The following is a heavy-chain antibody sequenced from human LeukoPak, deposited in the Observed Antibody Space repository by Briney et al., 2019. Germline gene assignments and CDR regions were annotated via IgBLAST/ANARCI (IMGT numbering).Heavy chain of an antibody. J-gene: IGHJ4*02. CDR1: GYSISTGYY. Sequence: SETLSLTCTVSGYSISTGYYWDWIRQPPGKGLEWIGTFYHGGSTYYNPSLKSRVTISVDTSKNQFSLNLTSVTAADTAVYYCARHCSSTSCYLDYWGQGTLVTVSS. CDR2: FYHGGST. CDR3: ARHCSSTSCYLDY. D-gene: IGHD2-2*01. V-gene: IGHV4-38-2*02.